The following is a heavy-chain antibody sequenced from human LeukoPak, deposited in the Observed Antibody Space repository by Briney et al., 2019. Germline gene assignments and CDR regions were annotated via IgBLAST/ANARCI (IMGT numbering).Heavy chain of an antibody. D-gene: IGHD6-13*01. CDR3: ARGKGSWTRYFDY. CDR2: INHSGST. J-gene: IGHJ4*02. CDR1: GGSFSGYY. Sequence: SETLSLTCAVYGGSFSGYYWSWIRQPPGKGLEWIGEINHSGSTNYNPSLKSRVTISVDTPKNQFSLKLSSVTAADTAVYYCARGKGSWTRYFDYWGQGTLVTVSS. V-gene: IGHV4-34*01.